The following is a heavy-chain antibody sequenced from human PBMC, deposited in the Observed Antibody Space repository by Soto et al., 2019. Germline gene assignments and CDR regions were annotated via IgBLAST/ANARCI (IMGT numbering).Heavy chain of an antibody. V-gene: IGHV3-48*01. CDR2: ISTSGSSI. Sequence: GGSLRLSCAASGFTFSSYGIHWVRQAPGKGLEWISYISTSGSSIYYADSVKGRFTISRDNAKNSLYLQMNSLRAEDTALYYCARSGNYRLDCWGQGTLVTVSS. CDR1: GFTFSSYG. CDR3: ARSGNYRLDC. J-gene: IGHJ4*02. D-gene: IGHD1-26*01.